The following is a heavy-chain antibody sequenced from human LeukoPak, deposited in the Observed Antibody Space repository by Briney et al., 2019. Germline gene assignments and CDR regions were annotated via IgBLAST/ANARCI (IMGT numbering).Heavy chain of an antibody. D-gene: IGHD6-13*01. CDR3: ARDAGGSPDV. CDR1: GFTFSNYA. Sequence: GGSLRLPCAASGFTFSNYAMHWIRQAPGKGLEYVSAISDNGGKTFYVDSVKDRFTISRDNSKNTLYLQMGSLRPEDMAVYYCARDAGGSPDVWGKGTTVTISS. V-gene: IGHV3-64*02. J-gene: IGHJ6*04. CDR2: ISDNGGKT.